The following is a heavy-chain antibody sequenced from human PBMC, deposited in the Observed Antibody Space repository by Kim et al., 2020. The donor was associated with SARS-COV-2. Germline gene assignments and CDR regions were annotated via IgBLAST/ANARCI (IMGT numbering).Heavy chain of an antibody. V-gene: IGHV3-33*01. CDR2: SKK. CDR3: ARRYAALDY. Sequence: SKKYYAHSVKGRFTISRDNSKNTLYLQMNSLRAEDTAVYYCARRYAALDYWGQGTLVTVSS. J-gene: IGHJ4*02. D-gene: IGHD2-15*01.